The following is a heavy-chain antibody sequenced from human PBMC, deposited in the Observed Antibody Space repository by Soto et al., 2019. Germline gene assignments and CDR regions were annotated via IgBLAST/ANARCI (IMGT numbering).Heavy chain of an antibody. CDR3: AREFSDYAGY. CDR1: GYPFTTYD. CDR2: MNPNNGDT. Sequence: QVQLVESGAEVKKPGASVKVSCKASGYPFTTYDINWLRQAAGQGLEWMGWMNPNNGDTAYAQKFQGRVTMTRDTSISTAYMELTGLRSADTAVYYCAREFSDYAGYWGQGTLVTVST. J-gene: IGHJ4*02. D-gene: IGHD4-17*01. V-gene: IGHV1-8*01.